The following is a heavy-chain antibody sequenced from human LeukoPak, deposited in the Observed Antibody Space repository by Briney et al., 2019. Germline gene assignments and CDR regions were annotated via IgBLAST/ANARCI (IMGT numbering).Heavy chain of an antibody. V-gene: IGHV3-48*04. Sequence: GGSLRLSCAASGFTLSSYSMKWVRQAPGKGLEWVSYISKSSDRIYHADSVKGRFTISRDNAKNSLYLQMDSLRAEDTAVYYCARDLLNDEGSSYFFDQWGQGTLVTVSS. CDR1: GFTLSSYS. CDR2: ISKSSDRI. J-gene: IGHJ4*02. CDR3: ARDLLNDEGSSYFFDQ. D-gene: IGHD2-2*01.